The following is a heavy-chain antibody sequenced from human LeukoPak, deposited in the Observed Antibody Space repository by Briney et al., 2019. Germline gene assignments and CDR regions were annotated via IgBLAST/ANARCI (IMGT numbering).Heavy chain of an antibody. V-gene: IGHV4-59*01. CDR2: IYYSGST. D-gene: IGHD2-8*01. CDR3: ARGGPAVLYYFDF. J-gene: IGHJ4*02. Sequence: SETLSLTCTVSGGSISSYFWSWIRLPPGKGLEWIGYIYYSGSTSYNPSFKSRVTISVDTSKNHFSLKLSSVAAADTAMYYCARGGPAVLYYFDFWGQGTLVTVSS. CDR1: GGSISSYF.